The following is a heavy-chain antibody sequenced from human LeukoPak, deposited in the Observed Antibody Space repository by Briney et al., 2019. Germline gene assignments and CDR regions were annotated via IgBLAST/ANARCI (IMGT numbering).Heavy chain of an antibody. CDR1: GYTFTGYY. Sequence: ASVKVSCKASGYTFTGYYMHWVRQAPGQGLEWMGRINPNSGGTNYAQKFQGRVTMTRDTSIITAYMELSRLRSDDTAVYYCARKLSSGWYGMDVWGQGTTVTVSS. J-gene: IGHJ6*02. CDR3: ARKLSSGWYGMDV. V-gene: IGHV1-2*06. CDR2: INPNSGGT. D-gene: IGHD6-19*01.